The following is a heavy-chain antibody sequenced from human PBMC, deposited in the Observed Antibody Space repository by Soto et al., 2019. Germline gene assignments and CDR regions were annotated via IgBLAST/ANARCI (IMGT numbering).Heavy chain of an antibody. Sequence: PSETLSLTYTVSGDSITSDKYYWGWTRQPPGKGLETIANIYYDGNTYYNPSLESRVTISVDTSKNQFSLRLTSVTAADTAVYYCARDLWGYCGTDCYPLDVWGQGTTVTVSS. CDR2: IYYDGNT. J-gene: IGHJ6*02. D-gene: IGHD2-21*02. CDR3: ARDLWGYCGTDCYPLDV. V-gene: IGHV4-39*02. CDR1: GDSITSDKYY.